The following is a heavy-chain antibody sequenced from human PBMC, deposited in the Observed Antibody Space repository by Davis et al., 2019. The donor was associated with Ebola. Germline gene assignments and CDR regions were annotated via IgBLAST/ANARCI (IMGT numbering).Heavy chain of an antibody. CDR3: AAGPAAAGPARFGY. V-gene: IGHV3-23*01. Sequence: PGGSLRLSCAASEFIVSNYAMSWVRQAPGKGLEWVSALSSSGGSTYSADSVKGRFTISRDNSKNTLYLQMNSLRSEDTAVYYCAAGPAAAGPARFGYWGQGTLVTVSS. J-gene: IGHJ4*02. CDR2: LSSSGGST. CDR1: EFIVSNYA. D-gene: IGHD6-13*01.